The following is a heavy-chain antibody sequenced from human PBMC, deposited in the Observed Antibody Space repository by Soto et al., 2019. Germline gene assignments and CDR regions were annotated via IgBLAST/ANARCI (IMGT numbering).Heavy chain of an antibody. CDR2: IYYSGST. V-gene: IGHV4-59*08. J-gene: IGHJ4*02. CDR1: GGSISSYY. Sequence: PSETLSLTCTVSGGSISSYYWSWIRQPPGKGLEWIGYIYYSGSTNYNPSLKSRVTISVDTSKNQFSLKLSSVTAADTAVYYCARVYGDYFAQRYFDYWGQGTLVTVSS. CDR3: ARVYGDYFAQRYFDY. D-gene: IGHD4-17*01.